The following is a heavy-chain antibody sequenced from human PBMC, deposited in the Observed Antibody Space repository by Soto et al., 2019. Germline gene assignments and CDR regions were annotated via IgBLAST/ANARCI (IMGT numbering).Heavy chain of an antibody. CDR3: AREETAWPLAYGLDV. Sequence: LRLSCAASGFTFSSYSMHWVRQAPGKGLEWVSSIGTRSDIYYADSVKGRFTISRDNAKNSLSLQMNSMTAEDTAVYYCAREETAWPLAYGLDVWGQGTTVTVSS. CDR2: IGTRSDI. J-gene: IGHJ6*02. V-gene: IGHV3-21*01. D-gene: IGHD2-21*02. CDR1: GFTFSSYS.